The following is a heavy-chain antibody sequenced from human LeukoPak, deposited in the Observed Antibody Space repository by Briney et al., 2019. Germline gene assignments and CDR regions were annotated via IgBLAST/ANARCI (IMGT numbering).Heavy chain of an antibody. CDR1: GYTFTGYY. J-gene: IGHJ4*02. D-gene: IGHD1-26*01. CDR2: INPNSGGT. CDR3: ARGGLSRGGSYPNDY. V-gene: IGHV1-2*02. Sequence: ASVKVSCKASGYTFTGYYIHWVRQAPGQGLEWMGWINPNSGGTNYAQKFQGRVTMTRDTSISTAYMELSRLRSDDTAVYYCARGGLSRGGSYPNDYWGQGTLVTVSS.